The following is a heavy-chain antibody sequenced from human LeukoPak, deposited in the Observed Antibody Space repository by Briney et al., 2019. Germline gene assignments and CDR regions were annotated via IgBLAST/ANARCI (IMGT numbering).Heavy chain of an antibody. CDR2: IYTSGST. Sequence: SETLSLTCTVSGGSISSYYWSWIRQPPGKGLEWIGYIYTSGSTNYNPSLKSRVTISVDTSKNQFSLKLSSVTAADTAVYYCARSPLYYYDSHAFDTWGQGTMVTVSS. J-gene: IGHJ3*02. V-gene: IGHV4-4*09. CDR3: ARSPLYYYDSHAFDT. D-gene: IGHD3-22*01. CDR1: GGSISSYY.